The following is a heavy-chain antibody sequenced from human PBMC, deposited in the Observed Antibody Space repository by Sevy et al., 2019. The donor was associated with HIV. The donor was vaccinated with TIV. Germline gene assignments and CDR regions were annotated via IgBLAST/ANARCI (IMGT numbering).Heavy chain of an antibody. V-gene: IGHV4-59*01. J-gene: IGHJ4*02. CDR3: ARVPPVSIAARAYYFDY. D-gene: IGHD6-6*01. CDR1: GGSISSYY. CDR2: IYYSGST. Sequence: SETLSLTCTVSGGSISSYYWSWIRQPPGKGLEWIGYIYYSGSTNYNPSLKSRVTISVDTSKNQFSLKLSSVTAADTAVYYCARVPPVSIAARAYYFDYWGQGTLVTVSS.